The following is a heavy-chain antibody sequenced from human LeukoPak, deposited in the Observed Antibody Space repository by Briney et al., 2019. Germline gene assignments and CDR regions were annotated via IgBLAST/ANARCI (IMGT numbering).Heavy chain of an antibody. Sequence: QPGGSLRLSCAASGFTVSSKYMSWVRQAPGKGLEWVSVIYSGGSTYYADSVKGRFTISRDNSKNTLYLQMNNLRAEDTAVYYCASTYYDYVWGSYRYYFDYWGQGTLVTVSS. CDR1: GFTVSSKY. V-gene: IGHV3-53*01. J-gene: IGHJ4*02. CDR2: IYSGGST. D-gene: IGHD3-16*02. CDR3: ASTYYDYVWGSYRYYFDY.